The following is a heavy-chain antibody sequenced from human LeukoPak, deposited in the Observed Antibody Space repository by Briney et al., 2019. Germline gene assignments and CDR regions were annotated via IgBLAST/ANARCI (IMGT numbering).Heavy chain of an antibody. CDR2: ISSSSSYI. V-gene: IGHV3-21*01. CDR1: GFTFSSYS. D-gene: IGHD5-12*01. J-gene: IGHJ4*02. Sequence: GGSLRLSCAASGFTFSSYSMNWVRQAPGKGLEWVSSISSSSSYIYYADSVKGRFTISRDNAKNSLYLQMNSLRAEDTAVYYCARDSLPYSGYDSFDYWGRGTLVTVSS. CDR3: ARDSLPYSGYDSFDY.